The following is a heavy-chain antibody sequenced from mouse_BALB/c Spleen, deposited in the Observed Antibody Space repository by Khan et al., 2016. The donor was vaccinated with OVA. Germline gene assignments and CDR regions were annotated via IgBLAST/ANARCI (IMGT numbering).Heavy chain of an antibody. CDR2: IAPGSGSA. CDR1: GYTFTSYW. CDR3: ARENYYGGTCYAMDY. Sequence: DLVKPGASVKLSCKASGYTFTSYWINWIKQRPGQGLEWIGRIAPGSGSAYYNEMFKDKATLTVDTSSSTAYIQLSSLSSEDSAVYFCARENYYGGTCYAMDYWGQGTSVTVSS. D-gene: IGHD1-1*01. V-gene: IGHV1S41*01. J-gene: IGHJ4*01.